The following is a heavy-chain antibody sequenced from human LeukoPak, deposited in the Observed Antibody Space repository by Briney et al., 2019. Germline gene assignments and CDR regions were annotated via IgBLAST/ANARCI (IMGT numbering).Heavy chain of an antibody. CDR1: GYTFTGYY. CDR2: INPNSGGT. Sequence: ASVKVSCKASGYTFTGYYMHWVRQAPGQGLEWMGWINPNSGGTNYAQKFQGWVTMTRDTSISTAYMELSRLRSDDTAVYYCARAGKSSSRLYYFDYWGQGTLVTVSS. J-gene: IGHJ4*02. V-gene: IGHV1-2*04. D-gene: IGHD6-6*01. CDR3: ARAGKSSSRLYYFDY.